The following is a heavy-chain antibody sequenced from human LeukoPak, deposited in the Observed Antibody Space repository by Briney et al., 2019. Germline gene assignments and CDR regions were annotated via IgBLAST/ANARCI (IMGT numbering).Heavy chain of an antibody. D-gene: IGHD3-10*01. CDR2: INHSGST. J-gene: IGHJ4*02. CDR3: ARCGKYYYGSGSYSTHFDY. CDR1: GGSFSGYY. V-gene: IGHV4-34*01. Sequence: SETLSLTCAVYGGSFSGYYWSWIRQPPGKGLEWIGEINHSGSTNYNPSLKSRVTISVDTSKNQFSLKLSSVTAADTAVYYCARCGKYYYGSGSYSTHFDYWGQGTLVTVSS.